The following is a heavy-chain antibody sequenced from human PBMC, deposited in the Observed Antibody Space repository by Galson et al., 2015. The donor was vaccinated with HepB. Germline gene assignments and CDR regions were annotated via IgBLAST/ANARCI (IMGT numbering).Heavy chain of an antibody. CDR3: AKPPWTVFGVVSRKSYYFVH. CDR1: GFTFSSYA. V-gene: IGHV3-23*01. CDR2: VSASGGGA. D-gene: IGHD3-3*01. J-gene: IGHJ4*02. Sequence: SLRLSCAASGFTFSSYAMHWVRQAPGKGLEWVSSVSASGGGAHYADSVKGRFAVSRDNSKNTLYLQMNSLRAEDTAVYYCAKPPWTVFGVVSRKSYYFVHWGRGTLVTVSS.